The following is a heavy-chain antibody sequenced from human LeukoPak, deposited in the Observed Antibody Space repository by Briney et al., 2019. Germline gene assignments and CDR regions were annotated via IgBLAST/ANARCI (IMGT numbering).Heavy chain of an antibody. Sequence: ASVKVSCKVSGYTLTELSMHWVRQAPGKGLEWMGGFDPEDGETIYAQKFQGRVTMTEDTSTDTVYMELSSLRSEDTAVYYCATTGYYYDSSGYRTYYFDYWGQGTLVTVSS. D-gene: IGHD3-22*01. CDR2: FDPEDGET. CDR1: GYTLTELS. CDR3: ATTGYYYDSSGYRTYYFDY. J-gene: IGHJ4*02. V-gene: IGHV1-24*01.